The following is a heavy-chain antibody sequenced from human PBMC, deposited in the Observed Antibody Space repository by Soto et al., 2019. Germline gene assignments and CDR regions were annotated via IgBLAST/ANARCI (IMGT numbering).Heavy chain of an antibody. V-gene: IGHV3-23*01. CDR3: ARDYGDYVEDYYYGMDV. CDR1: GFSFSSNS. CDR2: ISDSADRI. J-gene: IGHJ6*02. D-gene: IGHD4-17*01. Sequence: PGGSLRLSCKASGFSFSSNSMGWLRQAPGKGLDWVSSISDSADRIYYADSVRGRFTFSRDNSKNTLYLQMNSLRAEDTAVYYCARDYGDYVEDYYYGMDVWGQGTTVTVSS.